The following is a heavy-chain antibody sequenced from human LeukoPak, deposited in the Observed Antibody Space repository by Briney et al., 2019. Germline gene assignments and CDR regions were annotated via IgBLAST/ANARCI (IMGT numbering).Heavy chain of an antibody. J-gene: IGHJ4*02. Sequence: SETLSLTCAVSGYSISSGYYWGWIRQPPRKGLEWIGSIYHSGSTYYNPSLKSRVTISVDTSKNQFSLKLSSVTAADTAVYYCASSVAYGDYSFDYWGQGTLVTVSS. V-gene: IGHV4-38-2*01. CDR1: GYSISSGYY. D-gene: IGHD4-17*01. CDR2: IYHSGST. CDR3: ASSVAYGDYSFDY.